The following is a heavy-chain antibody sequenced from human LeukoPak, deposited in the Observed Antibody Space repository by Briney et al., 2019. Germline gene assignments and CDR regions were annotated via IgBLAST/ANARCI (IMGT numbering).Heavy chain of an antibody. J-gene: IGHJ1*01. CDR2: NYYSGTT. CDR1: GGSISNYY. Sequence: TSETLSLTWTVSGGSISNYYWSWIRQPPGKGLEWIGHNYYSGTTNYNPSLKSRVTISVDTSKNQLSLKLSSVTAADTAVYYCARGDIQQDGAEYFQHWGQGTLVTVSS. V-gene: IGHV4-59*01. CDR3: ARGDIQQDGAEYFQH. D-gene: IGHD1-1*01.